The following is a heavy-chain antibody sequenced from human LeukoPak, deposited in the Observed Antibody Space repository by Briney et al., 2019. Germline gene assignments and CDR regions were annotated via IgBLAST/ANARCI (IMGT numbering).Heavy chain of an antibody. D-gene: IGHD2-15*01. J-gene: IGHJ4*02. V-gene: IGHV5-51*01. Sequence: GESLKISCKGSGSRFTSYWIGWVRQMPGKGLEWMGIIYPGDSDTRYSPSFQGQVTISADKSISTAYLQWSSLKASDTAMYYCARCPRDGSCSLDYWGQGTLVTVSS. CDR1: GSRFTSYW. CDR2: IYPGDSDT. CDR3: ARCPRDGSCSLDY.